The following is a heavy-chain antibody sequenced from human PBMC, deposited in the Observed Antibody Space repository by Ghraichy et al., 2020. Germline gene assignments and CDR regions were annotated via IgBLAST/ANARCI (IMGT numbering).Heavy chain of an antibody. CDR2: IYYSGST. V-gene: IGHV4-39*01. D-gene: IGHD4-17*01. Sequence: SETLSLTCTVSGGSISSSSYYWGWIRQPPGKGLEWIGSIYYSGSTYYNPSIKSRVTISVDTSKNQFSVKLSSVTAADTAVYYCVRGGYGEPDISRFDYWGQGTLVTVSS. J-gene: IGHJ4*02. CDR1: GGSISSSSYY. CDR3: VRGGYGEPDISRFDY.